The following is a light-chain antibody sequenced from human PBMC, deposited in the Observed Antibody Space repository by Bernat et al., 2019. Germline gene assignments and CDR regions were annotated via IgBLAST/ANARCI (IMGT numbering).Light chain of an antibody. CDR2: DVT. Sequence: HSALTQPASVSLSPGQSIAISCTGTSSDARGYTYVSWYQQHLGKAPKLIIYDVTNRPSGVSDRFSGSTSGNTASLTISGLQAEDEADYYCSSYTRSSIMYVFGYGTKVTVL. V-gene: IGLV2-14*03. CDR3: SSYTRSSIMYV. CDR1: SSDARGYTY. J-gene: IGLJ1*01.